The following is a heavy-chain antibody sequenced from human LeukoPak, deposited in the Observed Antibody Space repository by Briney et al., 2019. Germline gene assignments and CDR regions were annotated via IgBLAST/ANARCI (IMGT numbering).Heavy chain of an antibody. J-gene: IGHJ4*02. V-gene: IGHV3-74*01. D-gene: IGHD3-22*01. CDR1: GYTFSNYW. CDR2: INSDGSST. CDR3: ASDEVVNYYDSSGYPNFDY. Sequence: PGGSLRLSCAASGYTFSNYWMHWVRQAPGKGLVWVSRINSDGSSTSCADSVRGRFTISRDNAKNTLYLQMNSLIAEDTAVYYCASDEVVNYYDSSGYPNFDYWGQGTLVTVSS.